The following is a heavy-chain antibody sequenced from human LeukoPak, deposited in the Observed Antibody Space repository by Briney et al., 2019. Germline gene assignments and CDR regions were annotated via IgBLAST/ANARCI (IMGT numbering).Heavy chain of an antibody. CDR1: GISFSSHG. CDR2: ISTSSDTI. D-gene: IGHD6-19*01. J-gene: IGHJ4*02. V-gene: IGHV3-48*02. CDR3: ARGWLSNTFDC. Sequence: PAGSLRLSCAASGISFSSHGMHWVRQTPGKGLEWLSHISTSSDTIYYADSVKGRFTISRGNAKDSLYLQMNSLRDEDTAVYYCARGWLSNTFDCWGQGTLVTVSS.